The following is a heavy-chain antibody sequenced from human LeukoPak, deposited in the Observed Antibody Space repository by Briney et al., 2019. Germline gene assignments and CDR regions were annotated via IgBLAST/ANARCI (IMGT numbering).Heavy chain of an antibody. D-gene: IGHD3-16*02. J-gene: IGHJ3*02. CDR2: IYTSGST. CDR3: ARIISDDYVWGSYRSKEDAFDI. Sequence: SETLSLTCTVSGGSISSYYWSWIRQPAGKGLEWIGRIYTSGSTNYNPSLKRRVTMSVDTSKNQFSLKLSSVTAADTAVYYCARIISDDYVWGSYRSKEDAFDIWGQGTMVTVSS. V-gene: IGHV4-4*07. CDR1: GGSISSYY.